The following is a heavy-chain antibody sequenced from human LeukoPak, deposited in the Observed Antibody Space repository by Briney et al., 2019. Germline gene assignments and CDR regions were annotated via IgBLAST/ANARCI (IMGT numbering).Heavy chain of an antibody. D-gene: IGHD3-16*01. CDR3: ARDHPLIGYGMDV. CDR2: ISTSGGST. CDR1: GFTFSSYA. Sequence: GGSLRLSCAASGFTFSSYAMSWVRQAPGKGLEWVSAISTSGGSTYYVDSVKGRFTISRDNAKNSLYLQMNSLRAEDTAVYYCARDHPLIGYGMDVWGQGTTVTVSS. V-gene: IGHV3-23*01. J-gene: IGHJ6*02.